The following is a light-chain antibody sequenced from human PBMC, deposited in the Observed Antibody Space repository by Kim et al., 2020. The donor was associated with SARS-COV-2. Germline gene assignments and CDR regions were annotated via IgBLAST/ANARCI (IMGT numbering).Light chain of an antibody. V-gene: IGLV2-14*03. CDR3: SSYTSSSTLVV. CDR2: DVS. CDR1: SSDVGGYNY. Sequence: SALTQPASVSGSPGQSITISCTGTSSDVGGYNYVSWYQQHPGKAPKLMIYDVSNRPSGVSNRFSGSKSGNTASLTISGLQAEDEAYYYCSSYTSSSTLVVFGGGTQLTVL. J-gene: IGLJ2*01.